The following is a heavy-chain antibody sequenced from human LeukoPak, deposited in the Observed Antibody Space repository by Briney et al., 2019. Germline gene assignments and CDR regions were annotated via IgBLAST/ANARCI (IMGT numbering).Heavy chain of an antibody. CDR3: ARDSTADLDY. CDR1: GFTFSSYS. D-gene: IGHD6-19*01. V-gene: IGHV3-21*01. J-gene: IGHJ4*02. CDR2: ISSSTTYT. Sequence: GGSLRLSCVASGFTFSSYSMNWVRQAPGKGLEWVSSISSSTTYTYYADSVKGRFTISRDNARQSLYLQMNSLRADDTTLYYCARDSTADLDYWGQGTLVTVSS.